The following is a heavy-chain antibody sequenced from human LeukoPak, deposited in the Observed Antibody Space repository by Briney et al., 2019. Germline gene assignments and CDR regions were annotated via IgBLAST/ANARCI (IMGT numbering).Heavy chain of an antibody. CDR1: GFTFRSYV. J-gene: IGHJ4*02. D-gene: IGHD3-16*02. Sequence: PGGSLRLSCAASGFTFRSYVMSWVRQAPGKGLEWVSAISSSSGSTYYADSVKGRFTISRDNSKNTLYLQMNSLRAEDTAVYYCAKSRNYDYVWGSYRSIDHFDYWGQGTLVTVSS. CDR2: ISSSSGST. V-gene: IGHV3-23*01. CDR3: AKSRNYDYVWGSYRSIDHFDY.